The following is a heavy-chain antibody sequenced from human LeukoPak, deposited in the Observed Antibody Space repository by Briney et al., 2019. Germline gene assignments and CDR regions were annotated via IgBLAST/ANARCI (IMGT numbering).Heavy chain of an antibody. CDR2: IYYSGST. Sequence: PSETLFLTCTVSGGSISSYYWSWIRQPPGKGLEWIGYIYYSGSTNYNPSLKSRVTISVDTSKNQFSLKLSSVTAADTAVYYCASDSGYGGRAFDIWGQGTMVTVSS. V-gene: IGHV4-59*01. CDR3: ASDSGYGGRAFDI. D-gene: IGHD5-12*01. CDR1: GGSISSYY. J-gene: IGHJ3*02.